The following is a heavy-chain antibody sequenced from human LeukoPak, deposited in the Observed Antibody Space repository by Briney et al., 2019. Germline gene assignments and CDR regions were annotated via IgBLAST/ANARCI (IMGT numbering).Heavy chain of an antibody. CDR2: VRYDGTSK. J-gene: IGHJ4*02. V-gene: IGHV3-30*02. Sequence: GGSLRLSCAASGSTFSNYGMHWVRQAPGKGLEWVAFVRYDGTSKFYADSVKGRFTISRDNAKNTLYLQMNSLRAEDTAVYYCARPSGGFDYWGQGTLVTVSS. CDR1: GSTFSNYG. D-gene: IGHD3-16*01. CDR3: ARPSGGFDY.